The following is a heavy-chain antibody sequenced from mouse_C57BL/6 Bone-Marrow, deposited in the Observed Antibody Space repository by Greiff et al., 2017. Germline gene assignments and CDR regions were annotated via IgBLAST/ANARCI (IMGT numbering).Heavy chain of an antibody. D-gene: IGHD1-1*01. J-gene: IGHJ2*01. Sequence: VQLQQSGPELVKPGDSVKISCKASGYSFTGYFMNWVMQSHGKSLEWIGRINPYNGDTFYNQKFKGKATLTVDKSSSTAHMELQSLTSEDSAVYYCARGVYYGSSYGYWGQGTTLTVSS. CDR3: ARGVYYGSSYGY. CDR1: GYSFTGYF. CDR2: INPYNGDT. V-gene: IGHV1-20*01.